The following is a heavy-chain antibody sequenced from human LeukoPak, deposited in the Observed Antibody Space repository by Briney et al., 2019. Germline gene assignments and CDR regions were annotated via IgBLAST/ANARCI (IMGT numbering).Heavy chain of an antibody. CDR2: ISSSGSTI. CDR1: GFTFSSYE. D-gene: IGHD6-13*01. Sequence: GGSLRLSCAASGFTFSSYEMNWVRQAPGKGLEWVSYISSSGSTIYYADSVKGRFTISRDNAKNSLYLQMNSLRAEDTAVYYCSRVEVAAAAGTSWGQGTLVTVSS. CDR3: SRVEVAAAAGTS. J-gene: IGHJ5*02. V-gene: IGHV3-48*03.